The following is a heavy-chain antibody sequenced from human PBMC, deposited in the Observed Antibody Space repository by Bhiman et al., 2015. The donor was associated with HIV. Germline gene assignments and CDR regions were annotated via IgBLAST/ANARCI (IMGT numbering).Heavy chain of an antibody. CDR1: GFSFGTSD. D-gene: IGHD3-22*01. V-gene: IGHV3-21*01. Sequence: VQLVESGGGVVQPGRSLRLSCAASGFSFGTSDVHWVRQAPGEGLEWVSSISTSSSYIYYADSVKGRFTISRDNAKNSVYLQMDSLRAEDTAVYYCAPEGYDSSGYFQPFDYWGQGTLVTVSS. CDR3: APEGYDSSGYFQPFDY. J-gene: IGHJ4*02. CDR2: ISTSSSYI.